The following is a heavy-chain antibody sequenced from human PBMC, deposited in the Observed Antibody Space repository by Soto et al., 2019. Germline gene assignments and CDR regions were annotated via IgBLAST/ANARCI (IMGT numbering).Heavy chain of an antibody. J-gene: IGHJ4*02. CDR2: IYHSGST. D-gene: IGHD6-25*01. V-gene: IGHV4-4*02. CDR3: ARGERQQQRDY. Sequence: PSVTLSLTCVVSGDSISSSKWWSWVRQPPGKGLEWIGEIYHSGSTNYNPSLKSRVIISVDKSKNQFSLKLSSVTDADTAVYYCARGERQQQRDYWGQGTLVTVS. CDR1: GDSISSSKW.